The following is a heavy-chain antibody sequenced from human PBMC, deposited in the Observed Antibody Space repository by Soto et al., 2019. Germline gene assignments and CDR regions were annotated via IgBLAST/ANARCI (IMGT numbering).Heavy chain of an antibody. J-gene: IGHJ6*02. D-gene: IGHD2-2*01. CDR1: GGSFSGYY. CDR2: INHSGST. CDR3: ARGRGYCSSTSCYRPPYYYYYGMDV. Sequence: KTSETLSLTCAVYGGSFSGYYWSWIRQPPGKGLEWIGEINHSGSTNYNPSLKSRVTISVDTSKNQFSLKLSSVTAADTAVYYCARGRGYCSSTSCYRPPYYYYYGMDVWGQGTTVTVSS. V-gene: IGHV4-34*01.